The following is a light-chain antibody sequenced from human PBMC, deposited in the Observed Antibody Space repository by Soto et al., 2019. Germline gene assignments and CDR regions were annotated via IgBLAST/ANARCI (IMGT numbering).Light chain of an antibody. CDR3: QSYDSSLTGSV. CDR1: SSNIGAGHD. CDR2: ENN. V-gene: IGLV1-40*01. J-gene: IGLJ2*01. Sequence: QSVLTQPPSVSGAPGQTVTISCTGSSSNIGAGHDVHWYQQLPGTAPKLLIYENNNRPSGVPDRFSGSKSGTSASLAVTGLQAEDEADYYCQSYDSSLTGSVFGGGTKLTVL.